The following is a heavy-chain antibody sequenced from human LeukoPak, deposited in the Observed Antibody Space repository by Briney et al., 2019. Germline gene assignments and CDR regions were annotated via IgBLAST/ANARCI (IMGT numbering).Heavy chain of an antibody. CDR2: INHSGST. D-gene: IGHD6-13*01. CDR3: ARDIVVSSSRKYNWFDP. V-gene: IGHV4-34*01. CDR1: GGSFGGYY. Sequence: SETLSLTCAVYGGSFGGYYWSWIRQPPGKGLEWIGEINHSGSTNYDPSLKSRVTISVDTSKNQFSLKLSSVTAADTAVYYCARDIVVSSSRKYNWFDPWGQGTLVTVSS. J-gene: IGHJ5*02.